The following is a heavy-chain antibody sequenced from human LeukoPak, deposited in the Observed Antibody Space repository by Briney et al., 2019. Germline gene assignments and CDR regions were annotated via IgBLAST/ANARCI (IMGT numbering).Heavy chain of an antibody. CDR1: GNYW. CDR3: ARDSGWYNY. CDR2: INSDGSWT. V-gene: IGHV3-74*01. J-gene: IGHJ4*02. Sequence: GGSLRLSCAASGNYWMHWVRQAPGKGLVWVSHINSDGSWTSYADSVKGRFTISKDNAKNTVYLQMNSLRAEDTAVYYCARDSGWYNYWGQGTLVTVSS. D-gene: IGHD6-19*01.